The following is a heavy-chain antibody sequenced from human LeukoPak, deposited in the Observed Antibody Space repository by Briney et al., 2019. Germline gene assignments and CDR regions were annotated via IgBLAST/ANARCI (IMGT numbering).Heavy chain of an antibody. D-gene: IGHD6-19*01. CDR3: AKDAEIGQWLVRGLYDY. CDR1: GFTFSSYG. CDR2: ISYDGSNK. V-gene: IGHV3-30*18. Sequence: GRSLRLSCAASGFTFSSYGMHWARQAPGKGLEWVAVISYDGSNKYYADSVKGRFTISRDNSKNTLYLQMNSLRAEDTAVYYCAKDAEIGQWLVRGLYDYWGQGTLVTVSS. J-gene: IGHJ4*02.